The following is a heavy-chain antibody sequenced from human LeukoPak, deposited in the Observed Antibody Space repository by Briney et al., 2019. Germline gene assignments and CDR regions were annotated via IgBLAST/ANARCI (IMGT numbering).Heavy chain of an antibody. CDR2: IYHSGST. Sequence: SQTLSLTCAVSGGSISSGGYSWSWIRQPPGKGLEWIGYIYHSGSTYYDPSLKSRVTISVDGSKNQFSLKLSSVTAADTAVYYCAAHIVGSDAFDIWGQGTMVTVSS. CDR3: AAHIVGSDAFDI. J-gene: IGHJ3*02. V-gene: IGHV4-30-2*01. D-gene: IGHD2-21*01. CDR1: GGSISSGGYS.